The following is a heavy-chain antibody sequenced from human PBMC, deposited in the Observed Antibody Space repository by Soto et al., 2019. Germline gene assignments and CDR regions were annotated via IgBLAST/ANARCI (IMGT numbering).Heavy chain of an antibody. Sequence: QAQLVQSGAEVKKPGSSVKVSCKASGGTFSSHTFSWVRQAPGQGLEWMGRIIPALGTATYAQKFQGRVTITADESATTVYMELNSLRSEDTAVDYCARPDFGDYWYFDLWGRGTLVTVSS. D-gene: IGHD4-17*01. CDR2: IIPALGTA. CDR1: GGTFSSHT. J-gene: IGHJ2*01. CDR3: ARPDFGDYWYFDL. V-gene: IGHV1-69*08.